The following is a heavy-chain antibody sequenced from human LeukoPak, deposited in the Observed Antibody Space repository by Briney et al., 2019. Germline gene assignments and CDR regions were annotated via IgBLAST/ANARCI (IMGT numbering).Heavy chain of an antibody. CDR2: IYHSGST. CDR3: ARQPGIA. D-gene: IGHD1-26*01. Sequence: PSETLSLTCTVSGGSISSSNYYWGWIRQPPGKGLEWIGEIYHSGSTNYNPSLKSRVTISVDKSKNQFSLKLSSVTAADTAVYYCARQPGIAWGQGTLVTVSS. V-gene: IGHV4-39*07. J-gene: IGHJ5*02. CDR1: GGSISSSNYY.